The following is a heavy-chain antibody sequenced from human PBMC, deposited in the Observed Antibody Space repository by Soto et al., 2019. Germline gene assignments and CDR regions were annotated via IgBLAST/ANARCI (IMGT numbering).Heavy chain of an antibody. J-gene: IGHJ6*02. Sequence: GGSLRLSCAAPGFTFSDYYMNWIRQAPGKGLEWVSYISSSGTMIYYADSVKGRFTISRDNAKNSLSLQMNSLRAGATAVYYCATKRGGFYYGMDVWGQGTMVNVSS. D-gene: IGHD3-16*01. V-gene: IGHV3-11*01. CDR1: GFTFSDYY. CDR3: ATKRGGFYYGMDV. CDR2: ISSSGTMI.